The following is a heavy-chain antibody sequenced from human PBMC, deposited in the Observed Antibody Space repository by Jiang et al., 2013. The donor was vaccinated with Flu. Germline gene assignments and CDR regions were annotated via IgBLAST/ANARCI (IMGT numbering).Heavy chain of an antibody. CDR1: DDSISRCDHY. CDR2: IYSSGST. D-gene: IGHD2/OR15-2a*01. J-gene: IGHJ4*02. CDR3: ACPKAATFETFDY. Sequence: QLVESGPGLVKPSETLSLTCTVSDDSISRCDHYWGWIRQPPGKGLEWIGSIYSSGSTYYNPSLKTRVSVSLDASKTHFSLNMNSLTAADTAVYYCACPKAATFETFDYWGQGTLVTVSS. V-gene: IGHV4-39*07.